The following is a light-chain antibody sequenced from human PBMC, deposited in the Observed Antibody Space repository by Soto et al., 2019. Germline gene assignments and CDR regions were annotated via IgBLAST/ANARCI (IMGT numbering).Light chain of an antibody. CDR1: QSISSY. CDR3: HQNYSIPRA. Sequence: DIQMTQSPSSLSASVGDRVTITFRASQSISSYLNWDQQTPGKAPTVLIYAGFNLQSGVPSRVSGSGYAADFTRTISSLQLEGFATYYWHQNYSIPRAFGQGTKVEIK. CDR2: AGF. V-gene: IGKV1-39*01. J-gene: IGKJ1*01.